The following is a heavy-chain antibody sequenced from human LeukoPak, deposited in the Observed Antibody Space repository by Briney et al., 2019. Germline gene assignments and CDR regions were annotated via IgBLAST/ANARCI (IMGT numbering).Heavy chain of an antibody. CDR3: ARGWGIAATTAFHV. V-gene: IGHV3-33*08. Sequence: GGSLRLSCAASGFTFSTYAMHWVRQAPGKGLEWAAVMWDDGTNEYYVESVKGRFTISRDNGKRTLYLQMNSLRVEDTAVYYCARGWGIAATTAFHVWGQGTLVTVSS. CDR2: MWDDGTNE. J-gene: IGHJ3*01. D-gene: IGHD6-13*01. CDR1: GFTFSTYA.